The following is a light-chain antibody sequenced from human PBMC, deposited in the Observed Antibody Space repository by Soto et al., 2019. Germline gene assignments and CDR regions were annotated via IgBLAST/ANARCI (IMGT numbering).Light chain of an antibody. CDR3: QQYNIWPPWT. CDR2: GAS. CDR1: QSISNS. J-gene: IGKJ1*01. V-gene: IGKV3-15*01. Sequence: TQSPATLAVSRGERATLSFRASQSISNSLAWYQQKPGQGPRLLIYGASTRATGVPARFSGSGSGTDFTLTISSLESEDFAVYYCQQYNIWPPWTFGQGTKVDIK.